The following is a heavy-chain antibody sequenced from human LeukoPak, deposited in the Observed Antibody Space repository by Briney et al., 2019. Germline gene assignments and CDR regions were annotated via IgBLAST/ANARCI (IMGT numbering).Heavy chain of an antibody. CDR2: IKRKSDGGTP. V-gene: IGHV3-15*01. CDR1: GFTFSTYW. CDR3: ATDQGFIYYFDY. J-gene: IGHJ4*02. Sequence: GGSLRLSCVGSGFTFSTYWMHWVRQVPGRGLEWVGRIKRKSDGGTPDYAAPVEGRFTFSRDDSKNTLYLQMSSLKTEDTVVYYCATDQGFIYYFDYWGQGTLVTVSS. D-gene: IGHD3-10*01.